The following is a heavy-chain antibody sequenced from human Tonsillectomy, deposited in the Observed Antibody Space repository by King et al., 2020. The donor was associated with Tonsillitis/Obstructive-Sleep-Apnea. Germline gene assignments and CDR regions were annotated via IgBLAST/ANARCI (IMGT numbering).Heavy chain of an antibody. V-gene: IGHV1-2*02. D-gene: IGHD5-18*01. CDR3: ARDRGGYSYGYDYFDY. Sequence: QLVQSGAEMKKPGASVKVSCKASGYTFTGYYMHWVRQAPGQGLEWMGWINPNSGGTNYAQKFQGRVTMTRDTSISTAYMELSRLRSDDTAVYYCARDRGGYSYGYDYFDYWGQGTLVTVSS. CDR1: GYTFTGYY. CDR2: INPNSGGT. J-gene: IGHJ4*02.